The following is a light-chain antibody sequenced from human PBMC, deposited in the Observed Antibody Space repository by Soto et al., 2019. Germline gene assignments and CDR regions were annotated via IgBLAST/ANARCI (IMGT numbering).Light chain of an antibody. CDR1: QTVNNNY. J-gene: IGKJ4*01. V-gene: IGKV3-20*01. CDR2: GAS. CDR3: QQYGTSPPLT. Sequence: EIVLMQSPGTLSLSPGERATLSYRASQTVNNNYLAWYQQKPGQAPRLLIDGASSRATGIPDRFSGSGSGTDFTLTISRLEPEDFAVYYCQQYGTSPPLTFGGGTKVEIK.